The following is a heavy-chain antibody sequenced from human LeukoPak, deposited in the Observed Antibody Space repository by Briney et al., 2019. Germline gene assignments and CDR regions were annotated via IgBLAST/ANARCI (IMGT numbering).Heavy chain of an antibody. CDR2: ILLLLCIE. CDR3: ARNANSGYYYYY. Sequence: ASVKVFCKVSGRPFSRYSLSWVRQARGKGLEWMGRILLLLCIENYAQKYQGRVTITEDKSTSTAYMELSSLRSEDTAVYYCARNANSGYYYYYWGEATLV. D-gene: IGHD3-22*01. V-gene: IGHV1-69*02. CDR1: GRPFSRYS. J-gene: IGHJ4*02.